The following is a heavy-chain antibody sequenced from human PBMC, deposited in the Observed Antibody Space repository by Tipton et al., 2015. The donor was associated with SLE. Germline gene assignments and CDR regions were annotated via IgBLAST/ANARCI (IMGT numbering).Heavy chain of an antibody. D-gene: IGHD3-10*01. CDR2: LYYSGNT. Sequence: TLSLTCTVSGGSIRSSRHFWGWIRQPPGKGLEWIGVLYYSGNTYYNPSLKSPVTLSIDTSKNQFSLKMRSVTAADTAVYYCARHLGVIVAFEVWGQGTMVIVSS. CDR3: ARHLGVIVAFEV. V-gene: IGHV4-39*07. CDR1: GGSIRSSRHF. J-gene: IGHJ3*01.